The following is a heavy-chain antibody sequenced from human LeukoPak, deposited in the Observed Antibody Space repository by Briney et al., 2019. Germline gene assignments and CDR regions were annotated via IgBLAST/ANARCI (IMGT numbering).Heavy chain of an antibody. Sequence: GGSLRLSCAASGFTFSTYGMHWVRQAPGKGLEWVAFIRFDGNKKYSADSVKGRFTISRDNAKNSLYLQMNSLRAEDTAVYDCARDGEYLGYCSGGSCSRAFDYWGQGTLVTVSS. D-gene: IGHD2-15*01. CDR2: IRFDGNKK. CDR3: ARDGEYLGYCSGGSCSRAFDY. V-gene: IGHV3-30*02. J-gene: IGHJ4*02. CDR1: GFTFSTYG.